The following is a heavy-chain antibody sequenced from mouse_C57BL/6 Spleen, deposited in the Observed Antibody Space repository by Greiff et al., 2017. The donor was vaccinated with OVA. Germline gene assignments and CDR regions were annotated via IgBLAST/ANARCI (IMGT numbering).Heavy chain of an antibody. CDR2: IHPNSGST. CDR1: GYPFTSYW. J-gene: IGHJ4*01. D-gene: IGHD4-1*01. V-gene: IGHV1-64*01. CDR3: ARYAWVYAMDY. Sequence: QVQLQQPGAELVKPGASVKLSCKASGYPFTSYWMHWVKQRPGHGLEWIGMIHPNSGSTNYNEKFKSKATLTVDKSSSTAYMQLSSLTSEDAAVYYCARYAWVYAMDYWGQGTSVTVSS.